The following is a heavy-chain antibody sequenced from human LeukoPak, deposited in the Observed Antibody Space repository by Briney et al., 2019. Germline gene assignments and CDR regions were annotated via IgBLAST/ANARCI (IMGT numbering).Heavy chain of an antibody. V-gene: IGHV4-31*03. D-gene: IGHD1-26*01. Sequence: PSETLSLTCTVSGGSISSGGYYWSWVRQHPGKGLEWIGYIYYSGSTYYNPPLKSRVTISVDTSKNQFSLKLSSVTAADTAVYYCARARRYSGSLLSKGGLYYFDYWGQGTLVTVSS. CDR1: GGSISSGGYY. CDR3: ARARRYSGSLLSKGGLYYFDY. CDR2: IYYSGST. J-gene: IGHJ4*02.